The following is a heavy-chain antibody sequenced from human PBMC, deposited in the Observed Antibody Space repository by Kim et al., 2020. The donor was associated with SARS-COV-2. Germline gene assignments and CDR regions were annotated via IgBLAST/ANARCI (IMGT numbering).Heavy chain of an antibody. CDR1: GYTFNRDY. V-gene: IGHV1-46*02. D-gene: IGHD1-1*01. Sequence: ASVKVSCQASGYTFNRDYFHWVRQAPGQGLEWMGIIRPASGNTNYAQRFQGRIIMTADTSLSTVYMELRSLRSEDTALYYCTTSGFYNAPSPNDSWGQGTLVTVSS. CDR3: TTSGFYNAPSPNDS. CDR2: IRPASGNT. J-gene: IGHJ4*02.